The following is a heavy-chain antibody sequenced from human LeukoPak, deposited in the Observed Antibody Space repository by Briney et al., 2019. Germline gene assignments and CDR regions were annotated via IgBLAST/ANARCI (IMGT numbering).Heavy chain of an antibody. CDR1: GFTFSTYA. J-gene: IGHJ4*02. Sequence: GGSLRLSCAASGFTFSTYATTWVRQAPGKGLEWVSGISTSGDRTYYADSVKGRFTISRDNSKNTLYLQMNSLRAEDTAVYYCARVTGGFDYWGQGTLVTVSS. V-gene: IGHV3-23*01. D-gene: IGHD2-21*02. CDR2: ISTSGDRT. CDR3: ARVTGGFDY.